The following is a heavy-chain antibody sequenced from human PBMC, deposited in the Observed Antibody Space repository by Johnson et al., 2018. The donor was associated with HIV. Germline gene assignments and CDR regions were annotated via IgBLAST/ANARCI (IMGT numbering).Heavy chain of an antibody. Sequence: VQLVESGGGLVQPGRSLRLSCAASGFTFDDYAMHWVRQAPGKGLEWVSGISWNSGSIGYADSVKGRFTISSDNAKNSLYLQMNSLRAEDTAVYYCASILVVAAQEADAFDIWGQGTMVTVSS. J-gene: IGHJ3*02. CDR2: ISWNSGSI. D-gene: IGHD2-15*01. V-gene: IGHV3-9*01. CDR1: GFTFDDYA. CDR3: ASILVVAAQEADAFDI.